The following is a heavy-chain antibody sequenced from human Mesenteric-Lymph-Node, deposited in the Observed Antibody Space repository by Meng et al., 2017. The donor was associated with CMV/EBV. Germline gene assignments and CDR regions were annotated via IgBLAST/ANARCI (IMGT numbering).Heavy chain of an antibody. V-gene: IGHV4-34*01. CDR2: INHSGST. D-gene: IGHD6-19*01. J-gene: IGHJ4*02. CDR1: GGSVSGYY. CDR3: ARGASGWYSKDFDY. Sequence: AVYGGSVSGYYWSWIRQPPGKGLEWIGEINHSGSTNYNPSLKSRVTISVDTSKNQFSLKLSSVTAADTAVYYCARGASGWYSKDFDYWGQGTLVTVSS.